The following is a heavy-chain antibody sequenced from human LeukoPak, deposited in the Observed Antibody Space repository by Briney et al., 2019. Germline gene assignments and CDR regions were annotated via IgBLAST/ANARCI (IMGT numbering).Heavy chain of an antibody. CDR2: INPNSGGT. Sequence: ASVKVSCKASGYAFTGYYMHWVRQAPGQGLEWMGWINPNSGGTNYAQKFQGRVTMPRDTSISTAYMELSRLRSDDTAVYYCARTYSSGWYIYWGQGTLVTVSP. V-gene: IGHV1-2*02. CDR1: GYAFTGYY. CDR3: ARTYSSGWYIY. D-gene: IGHD6-19*01. J-gene: IGHJ4*02.